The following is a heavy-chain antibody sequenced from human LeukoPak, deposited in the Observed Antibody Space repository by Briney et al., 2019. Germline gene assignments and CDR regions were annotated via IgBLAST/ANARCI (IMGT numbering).Heavy chain of an antibody. CDR1: GYTFTSYY. CDR3: ARSGHYSSSWYSNWFDP. V-gene: IGHV1-46*01. J-gene: IGHJ5*02. Sequence: ASVKVSCKASGYTFTSYYMHWVRQAPGQGLEWMGIINPSGGSTSYAQKFQGRVTMTRDTSTSTVYMELSSLRSEDTAVYYCARSGHYSSSWYSNWFDPWGQGTLVTVSS. D-gene: IGHD6-13*01. CDR2: INPSGGST.